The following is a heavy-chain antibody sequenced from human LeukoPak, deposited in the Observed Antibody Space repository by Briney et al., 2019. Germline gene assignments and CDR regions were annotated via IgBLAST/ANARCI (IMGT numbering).Heavy chain of an antibody. CDR3: TRYTSVY. V-gene: IGHV3-49*04. CDR1: GFTFGDYA. Sequence: LVESGGGLVQPGRSLRLSCTASGFTFGDYAVSWVRQAPGKGLQWVGFITSKAYGGATEYAASVKGRFTISRDDSKSIAYLQMNSLKTEDTAVYYCTRYTSVYWGQGTLVTVSS. D-gene: IGHD6-19*01. CDR2: ITSKAYGGAT. J-gene: IGHJ4*02.